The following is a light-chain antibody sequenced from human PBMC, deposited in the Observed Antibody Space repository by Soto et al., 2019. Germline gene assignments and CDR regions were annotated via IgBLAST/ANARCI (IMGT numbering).Light chain of an antibody. CDR1: QSVGSSY. CDR3: QHYGRSPPSWT. V-gene: IGKV3-20*01. Sequence: ETVLTQSPGTLSLSRGERATLSCRASQSVGSSYLAWYQQKPGQAPRLLIYDASTRATGIPDRFSGSGSGTDFTLTISRLEPEDFVVYYCQHYGRSPPSWTFGQGTKVEIK. J-gene: IGKJ1*01. CDR2: DAS.